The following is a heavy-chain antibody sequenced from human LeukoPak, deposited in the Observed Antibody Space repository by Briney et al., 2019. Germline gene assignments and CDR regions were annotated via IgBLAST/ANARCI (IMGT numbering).Heavy chain of an antibody. V-gene: IGHV4-59*08. CDR3: ARPYCSGGTCYSLGPYDY. Sequence: SETLSLTCSVSGDSISTYYWSWIRQPPGKGLEWIGYVYYSGSTTYNPSLKSRVTISVDTSKNQFSLKLSSVTAADTAVYYCARPYCSGGTCYSLGPYDYWGQGTLVTVSS. D-gene: IGHD2-15*01. J-gene: IGHJ4*02. CDR2: VYYSGST. CDR1: GDSISTYY.